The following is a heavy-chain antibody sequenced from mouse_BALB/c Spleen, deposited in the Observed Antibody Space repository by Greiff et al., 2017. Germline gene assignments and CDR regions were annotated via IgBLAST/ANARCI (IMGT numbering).Heavy chain of an antibody. D-gene: IGHD2-14*01. CDR3: AYYRYDRVYWYFDV. Sequence: VQLQESDAELVKPGASVKISCKASGYTFTDHAIHWVKQKPEQGLEWIGYISPGNGDIKYNEKFKGKATLTADKSSSTAYMQLNSLTSEDSAVYFCAYYRYDRVYWYFDVWGAGTTVTVSS. V-gene: IGHV1S53*02. CDR2: ISPGNGDI. J-gene: IGHJ1*01. CDR1: GYTFTDHA.